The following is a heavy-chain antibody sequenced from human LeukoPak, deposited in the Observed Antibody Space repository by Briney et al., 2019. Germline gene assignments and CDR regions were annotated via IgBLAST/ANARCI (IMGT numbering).Heavy chain of an antibody. CDR3: ARYILTGYNFDY. CDR2: IYYSGST. D-gene: IGHD3-9*01. Sequence: SETLSLTCTVSGGSISSSSHYWGWIRQPPGKGLEWIGSIYYSGSTYYNPSLKSRVTISVDTSKNQFSLKLSSVTAADTAVYYCARYILTGYNFDYWGQGTLVTVSS. CDR1: GGSISSSSHY. V-gene: IGHV4-39*01. J-gene: IGHJ4*02.